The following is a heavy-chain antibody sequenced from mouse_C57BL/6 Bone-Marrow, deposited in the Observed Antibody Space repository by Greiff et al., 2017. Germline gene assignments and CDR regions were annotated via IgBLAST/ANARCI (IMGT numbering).Heavy chain of an antibody. D-gene: IGHD2-3*01. CDR2: IYPGGGYT. CDR3: ARWVYDYDAMDY. V-gene: IGHV1-63*01. Sequence: VQLQQSGAELVRPGTSVKMSCKASGYTFTNYWIGWAKQRPGHGLELIGDIYPGGGYTNYNEKFKGKATLTADKSSSTAYMQFSSLTSEDSAIYYCARWVYDYDAMDYWGQGTSVTVSS. J-gene: IGHJ4*01. CDR1: GYTFTNYW.